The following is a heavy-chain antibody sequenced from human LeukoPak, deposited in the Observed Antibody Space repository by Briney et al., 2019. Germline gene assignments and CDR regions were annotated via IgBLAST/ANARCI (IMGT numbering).Heavy chain of an antibody. D-gene: IGHD1-26*01. CDR3: ARQGAFPYSGSYYRRYYFDY. J-gene: IGHJ4*02. V-gene: IGHV1-2*04. CDR2: INPNSGGT. Sequence: VSVKVSCKASGYTFTGYYMHWVRQAPGQGLEWMGWINPNSGGTNYAQKFQGWVTMTRDTSISTAYMELSRLRSDDTAVYYCARQGAFPYSGSYYRRYYFDYWGQGTLVTVSS. CDR1: GYTFTGYY.